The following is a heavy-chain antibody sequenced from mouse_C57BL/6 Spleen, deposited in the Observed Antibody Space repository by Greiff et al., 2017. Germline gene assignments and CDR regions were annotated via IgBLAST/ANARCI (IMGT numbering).Heavy chain of an antibody. D-gene: IGHD4-1*01. CDR1: GFSLTSYG. CDR2: IWGGGST. CDR3: AKRALTGTFAY. J-gene: IGHJ3*01. Sequence: QVQLQQSGPGLVAPSQSLSITCTVSGFSLTSYGVDWVRQPPGKGLEWLGVIWGGGSTTYNSALMSRPSISNDNSKSQVFLKMNSLQTDDTAMDYCAKRALTGTFAYWGQGTLVTVSA. V-gene: IGHV2-9*01.